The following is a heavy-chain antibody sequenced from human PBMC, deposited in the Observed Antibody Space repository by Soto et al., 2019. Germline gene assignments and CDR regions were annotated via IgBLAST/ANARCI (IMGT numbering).Heavy chain of an antibody. CDR1: GGSISSYH. J-gene: IGHJ6*02. Sequence: SVTLSLTWTVSGGSISSYHWTWFRRPPGTGLEWFGYLYYSGSTNYNPSLKRRVTISVDTSKNQFSLKLSSVTAADTAVYYCARDRVVVTANNYYYYYGMDVWGQGTTVTVSS. CDR3: ARDRVVVTANNYYYYYGMDV. V-gene: IGHV4-59*01. D-gene: IGHD2-21*02. CDR2: LYYSGST.